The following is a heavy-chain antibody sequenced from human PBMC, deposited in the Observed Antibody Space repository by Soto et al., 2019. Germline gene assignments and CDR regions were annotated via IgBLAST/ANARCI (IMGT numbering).Heavy chain of an antibody. CDR2: ISYGGSNK. CDR1: GFTFSSYG. V-gene: IGHV3-30*18. CDR3: AKDNCIRTSCYRLYNWFDP. D-gene: IGHD2-2*01. J-gene: IGHJ5*02. Sequence: QVQLVESGGGVVQPGRSLRLSCAASGFTFSSYGMHWVRQAPGKGLEWVAVISYGGSNKYYADSVKGRFTISRDNSKNTLYLEKNNRRAEDRAVYYWAKDNCIRTSCYRLYNWFDPWGQGTLVTVSS.